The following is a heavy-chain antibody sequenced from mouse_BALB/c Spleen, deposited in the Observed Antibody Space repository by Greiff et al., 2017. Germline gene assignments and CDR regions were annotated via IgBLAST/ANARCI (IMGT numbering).Heavy chain of an antibody. D-gene: IGHD2-14*01. CDR1: GTTFPSPG. J-gene: IGHJ3*01. V-gene: IGHV1S130*01. CDR2: IHPNSGNT. CDR3: ARDYYRRSPWFAY. Sequence: QVQLQQPGSVLVRPGPSGSRPCKASGTTFPSPGSNGGRQRPGQGLEWIGEIHPNSGNTNYNEKFKGKATLTVDTSSSTAYVDLSSLTSEDSAVYYCARDYYRRSPWFAYWGQGTLVTVSA.